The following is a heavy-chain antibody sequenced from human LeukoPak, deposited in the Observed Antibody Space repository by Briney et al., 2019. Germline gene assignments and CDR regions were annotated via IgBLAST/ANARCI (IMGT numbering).Heavy chain of an antibody. V-gene: IGHV3-30*04. J-gene: IGHJ4*02. CDR2: ISYDGSTK. D-gene: IGHD2-2*01. Sequence: GKSLRLSCAASGFTFSNFAMHWVRQAPGKGLEWVTVISYDGSTKDYADSVKGRFTISRDNSKNTLYLQVSRLRADDTAIYYCASSRYGFCSSTSCYVLSYWGQGTLVIVSS. CDR1: GFTFSNFA. CDR3: ASSRYGFCSSTSCYVLSY.